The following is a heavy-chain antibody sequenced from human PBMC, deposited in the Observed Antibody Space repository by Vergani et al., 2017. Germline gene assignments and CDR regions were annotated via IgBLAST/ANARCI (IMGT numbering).Heavy chain of an antibody. V-gene: IGHV7-4-1*02. CDR3: ARPGIAAAGTRIHYYYYGMDV. Sequence: QVQLVQSGSELKKPGASVKVSCKTSGYTFTNYAMNWVRQAPGQGLEWMGCINTNTGNPTYAQGFTGRFVFSLDNSVSTAYLQNSSLKAEDTAVYYCARPGIAAAGTRIHYYYYGMDVWGQGTTVTVSS. J-gene: IGHJ6*02. CDR1: GYTFTNYA. D-gene: IGHD6-13*01. CDR2: INTNTGNP.